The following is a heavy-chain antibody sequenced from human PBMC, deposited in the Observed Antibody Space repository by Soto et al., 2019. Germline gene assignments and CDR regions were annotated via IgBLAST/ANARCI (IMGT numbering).Heavy chain of an antibody. CDR3: ACSYGMDV. V-gene: IGHV3-74*01. CDR1: GFTFSDYW. J-gene: IGHJ6*02. CDR2: ISSDGTGT. D-gene: IGHD3-10*02. Sequence: QLVESGGDLVQPGGSLRLSCAASGFTFSDYWMHWVRHAPGKGLVWVSRISSDGTGTIYADSVKGRFTISRDNAKNTLYLQMNSLRDEDTAVYYCACSYGMDVWGQGTTVTVSS.